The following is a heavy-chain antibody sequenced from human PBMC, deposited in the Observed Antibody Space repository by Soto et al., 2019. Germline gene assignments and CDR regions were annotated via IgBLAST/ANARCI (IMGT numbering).Heavy chain of an antibody. CDR2: ISPASTYI. Sequence: AGGSLRLSCAASGLNFEKCSMNWVRQPPGKGPEWLASISPASTYIRYADSVKGRFTISRDNARNSLSLQMMSLRADDTAMYYCAADTGDIEVVPATTWGQGTLVTV. CDR1: GLNFEKCS. CDR3: AADTGDIEVVPATT. V-gene: IGHV3-21*04. D-gene: IGHD2-15*01. J-gene: IGHJ4*02.